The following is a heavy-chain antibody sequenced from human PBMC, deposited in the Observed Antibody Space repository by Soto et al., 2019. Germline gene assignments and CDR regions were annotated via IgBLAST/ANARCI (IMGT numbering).Heavy chain of an antibody. CDR3: ARGTYYYDSSGYPEYFQL. Sequence: QVQLVQSRAEVKKPGSSVKVSCKASGGTFSSYTISWVRQAPGQGLEWMGWIIPILGIANYAQKFQGRVTIIADKSTSTAYMELSSLISEDTSVYYCARGTYYYDSSGYPEYFQLWGQGTLVTVFS. V-gene: IGHV1-69*02. CDR2: IIPILGIA. CDR1: GGTFSSYT. D-gene: IGHD3-22*01. J-gene: IGHJ1*01.